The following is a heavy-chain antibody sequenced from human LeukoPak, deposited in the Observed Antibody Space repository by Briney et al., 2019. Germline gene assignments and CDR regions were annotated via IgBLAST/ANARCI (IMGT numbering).Heavy chain of an antibody. CDR1: GGSISSYY. CDR2: IYYSGST. J-gene: IGHJ3*02. V-gene: IGHV4-59*12. D-gene: IGHD6-6*01. Sequence: PSETLSLTCTVSGGSISSYYWSWIRQPPGKGLEWIGYIYYSGSTNYNPSLKIRVTISVDRSKNQFSLKLSSVTAADTAVYYCARTSIAARRANVFDIWGQGTMVTVSS. CDR3: ARTSIAARRANVFDI.